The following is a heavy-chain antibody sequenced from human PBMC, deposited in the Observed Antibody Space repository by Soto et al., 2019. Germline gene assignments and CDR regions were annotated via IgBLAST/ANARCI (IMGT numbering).Heavy chain of an antibody. CDR3: ANELPLYGDYFEY. Sequence: PGGSLRLSCAASGFTFSSYGMHWVRQATGKGLEWVAVISYDGSNKYYADSVKGRFTISRDNSKNTLYLQMNSLRAEDTAVYYCANELPLYGDYFEYRGQGTLVTVPS. V-gene: IGHV3-30*18. D-gene: IGHD4-17*01. J-gene: IGHJ4*02. CDR1: GFTFSSYG. CDR2: ISYDGSNK.